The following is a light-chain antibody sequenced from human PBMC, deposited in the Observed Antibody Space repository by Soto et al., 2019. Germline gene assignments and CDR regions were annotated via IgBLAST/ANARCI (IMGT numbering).Light chain of an antibody. CDR2: KAS. Sequence: DIPMTKSPSTLSASVGDRVTITCRASQSISSWLAWYQQKPGKAPKLLIYKASSLESCVQSRFSGSGTGTEFTLTISSLQPDHFATYYRQQYNSYPWTFGQGTKLEIK. CDR1: QSISSW. CDR3: QQYNSYPWT. J-gene: IGKJ1*01. V-gene: IGKV1-5*03.